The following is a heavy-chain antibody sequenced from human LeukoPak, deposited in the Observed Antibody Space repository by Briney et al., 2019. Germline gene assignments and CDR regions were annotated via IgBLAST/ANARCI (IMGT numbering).Heavy chain of an antibody. D-gene: IGHD3-10*01. CDR2: LSGSGGGT. J-gene: IGHJ4*02. CDR1: GFTFSSSA. Sequence: GGSLRLSCAGSGFTFSSSAMSWVRQAPGQGLEWVSSLSGSGGGTSYADPVRGRFTIARDNSKNTLYLQMNSLRAEDTAIYYCAKVLYGSGSYYNWYFDYWGQGTLVTVSS. CDR3: AKVLYGSGSYYNWYFDY. V-gene: IGHV3-23*01.